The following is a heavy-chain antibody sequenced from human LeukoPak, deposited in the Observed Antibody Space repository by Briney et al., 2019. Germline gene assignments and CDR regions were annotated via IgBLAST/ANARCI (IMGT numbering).Heavy chain of an antibody. D-gene: IGHD2-15*01. CDR1: EFTFSSSE. CDR2: ISSSGSTI. J-gene: IGHJ4*02. Sequence: GGSLRLSCAASEFTFSSSEMNWVRQAPGKGLEWLSYISSSGSTIYYADSVKGRFTISRDNAKNSLYLQMNSLRAEDTAVYYCARDYCSGGCCYDYWGQGTLDTVSS. CDR3: ARDYCSGGCCYDY. V-gene: IGHV3-48*03.